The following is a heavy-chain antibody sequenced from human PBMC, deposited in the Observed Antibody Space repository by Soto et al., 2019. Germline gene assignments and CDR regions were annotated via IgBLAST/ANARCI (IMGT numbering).Heavy chain of an antibody. CDR3: ARGGYGDPHAEYFQH. J-gene: IGHJ1*01. CDR2: ISYDGSSK. V-gene: IGHV3-30-3*01. Sequence: QVQLVESGGGVVQPGRSLRLSCAASGFTFSNYGMHWVRQAPGKGLEWGALISYDGSSKDCADSVKGRFTISRDNSKSTLFLQMNSLRVEDTAVYYCARGGYGDPHAEYFQHWGQGTLVTVSS. D-gene: IGHD4-17*01. CDR1: GFTFSNYG.